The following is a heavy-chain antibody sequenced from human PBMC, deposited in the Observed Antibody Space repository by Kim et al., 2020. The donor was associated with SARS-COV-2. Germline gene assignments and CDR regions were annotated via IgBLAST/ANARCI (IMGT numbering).Heavy chain of an antibody. J-gene: IGHJ4*02. CDR3: AREGGNYFDY. D-gene: IGHD1-26*01. V-gene: IGHV3-30*01. Sequence: SKKYYANSVKGRLTNSRDNSTNTLYLQVNSLRAEDTAVYYCAREGGNYFDYWGQGTLVTVSS. CDR2: SKK.